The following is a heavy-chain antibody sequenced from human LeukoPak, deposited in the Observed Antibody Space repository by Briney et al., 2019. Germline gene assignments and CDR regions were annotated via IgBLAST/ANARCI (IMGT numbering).Heavy chain of an antibody. Sequence: SETLSLTCTVSGGSISSYYWSWIRQPPGKGLEWIGYIYYSGSTNYNPSLKSRVTMSVDTSKNQFSLKLSSVTAADTAVYYCARRGNDYGDYVSWFDPWGQGTLVTVSS. CDR2: IYYSGST. D-gene: IGHD4-17*01. CDR3: ARRGNDYGDYVSWFDP. CDR1: GGSISSYY. V-gene: IGHV4-59*01. J-gene: IGHJ5*02.